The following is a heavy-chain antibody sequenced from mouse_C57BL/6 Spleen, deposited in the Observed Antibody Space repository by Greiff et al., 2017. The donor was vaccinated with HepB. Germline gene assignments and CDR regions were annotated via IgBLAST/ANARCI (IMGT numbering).Heavy chain of an antibody. J-gene: IGHJ1*03. CDR1: GYTFTDYN. CDR3: ARGDGYLWYFDV. Sequence: VQLKQSGPELVKPGASVKIPCKASGYTFTDYNMDWVKQSHGKSLEWIGDINPNNGGTIYNQKFKGKATLTVDKSSSTAYMELRSLTSEDTAVYYCARGDGYLWYFDVWGTGTTVTVSS. CDR2: INPNNGGT. D-gene: IGHD2-3*01. V-gene: IGHV1-18*01.